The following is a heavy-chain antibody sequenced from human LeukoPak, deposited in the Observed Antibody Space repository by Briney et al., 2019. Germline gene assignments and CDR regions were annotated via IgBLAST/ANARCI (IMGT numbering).Heavy chain of an antibody. CDR3: ARDVSTPSYYDFWSGYFREPFDY. D-gene: IGHD3-3*01. J-gene: IGHJ4*02. Sequence: GGSLGLSCAASGFTFSSYSMNWVRQAPGKGLEWVSSISSSSSYIYYADSVKGRFTISRDNAKNSLYLQMNSLRAEDTAVYYCARDVSTPSYYDFWSGYFREPFDYWGQGTLVTVSS. CDR1: GFTFSSYS. V-gene: IGHV3-21*01. CDR2: ISSSSSYI.